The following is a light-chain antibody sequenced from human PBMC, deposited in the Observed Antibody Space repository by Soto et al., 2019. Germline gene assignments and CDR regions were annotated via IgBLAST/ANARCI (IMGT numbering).Light chain of an antibody. CDR2: EVS. CDR1: SSDVGAYDY. CDR3: ASYTAAGTRV. Sequence: QSVLTQPASVSGSPGQSIAVSCTGTSSDVGAYDYVSWYQQHPDKAPKLMIYEVSNRPSGAPDRFSGSKSVNTATLTISGLQAEDEADYYCASYTAAGTRVLGPGAKVTVL. V-gene: IGLV2-14*03. J-gene: IGLJ1*01.